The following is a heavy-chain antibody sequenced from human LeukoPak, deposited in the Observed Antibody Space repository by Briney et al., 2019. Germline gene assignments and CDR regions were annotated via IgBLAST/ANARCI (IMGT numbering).Heavy chain of an antibody. D-gene: IGHD3-10*01. CDR3: ARGSKYYYASGSYSADY. V-gene: IGHV1-69*06. Sequence: ASVTVSCKASGGTSSNYPFNWVRQAPGQGFEWTGSIIPSFGAPAYAQKFEDRITLTADKSTGTVYMELSSLRSDDTAFYYCARGSKYYYASGSYSADYWGQGSLVSVSS. CDR1: GGTSSNYP. J-gene: IGHJ4*02. CDR2: IIPSFGAP.